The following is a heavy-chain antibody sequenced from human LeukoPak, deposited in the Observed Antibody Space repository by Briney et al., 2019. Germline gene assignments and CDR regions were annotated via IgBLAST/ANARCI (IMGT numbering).Heavy chain of an antibody. CDR3: ARLSSFDLGRPFDY. J-gene: IGHJ4*02. CDR1: GGTFGSYG. V-gene: IGHV1-69*04. D-gene: IGHD3-9*01. CDR2: ITPMLDIT. Sequence: SVKVSCKASGGTFGSYGISWVRQAPGQGLDWMGKITPMLDITNYAQRFQGRVTLTADKSTSTAYMELSNLRPEDTAVYYCARLSSFDLGRPFDYWGQGTLVTVSS.